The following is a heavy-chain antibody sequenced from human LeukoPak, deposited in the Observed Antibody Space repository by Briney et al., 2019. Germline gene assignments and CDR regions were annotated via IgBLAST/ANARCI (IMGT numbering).Heavy chain of an antibody. CDR2: ISSNGGST. V-gene: IGHV3-64*01. CDR1: GFTFSSYA. CDR3: ARGHDYSTAYFDY. Sequence: PGGSLRLSCAASGFTFSSYAMHWVRQAPGKGLEYVSAISSNGGSTYYANSVKGRFTISRDNSKNTLYLQMGSLRAEDMAVYYCARGHDYSTAYFDYWGQGTLVTVSS. J-gene: IGHJ4*02. D-gene: IGHD4-11*01.